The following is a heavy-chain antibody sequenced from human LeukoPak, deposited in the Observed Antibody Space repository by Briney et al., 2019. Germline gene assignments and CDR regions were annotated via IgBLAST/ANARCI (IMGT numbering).Heavy chain of an antibody. V-gene: IGHV4-59*10. CDR2: ISSTGRT. CDR3: AKGAGPPWFDP. D-gene: IGHD6-19*01. Sequence: PSETLSLTCAVFGGSFSGYYWSWIRQPAGKGLEWIGRISSTGRTDYNPSLTSRVTISIDTSKNQLSMKLNSVTAADTAVYYCAKGAGPPWFDPWGQGTLVTVSS. CDR1: GGSFSGYY. J-gene: IGHJ5*02.